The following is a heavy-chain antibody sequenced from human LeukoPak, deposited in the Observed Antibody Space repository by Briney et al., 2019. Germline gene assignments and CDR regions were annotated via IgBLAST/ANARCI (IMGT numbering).Heavy chain of an antibody. V-gene: IGHV1-2*02. CDR2: INPNSGGT. D-gene: IGHD1-14*01. Sequence: ASVKVSCQASGYTFTGYYMHWVRQAPGQGLEWMGWINPNSGGTNYAQKFQGRVTMTRDTSISTAYMELSRLRSDDTAVYYCARGVEPLAANTLAYWGQGTLVTVSS. CDR3: ARGVEPLAANTLAY. J-gene: IGHJ4*02. CDR1: GYTFTGYY.